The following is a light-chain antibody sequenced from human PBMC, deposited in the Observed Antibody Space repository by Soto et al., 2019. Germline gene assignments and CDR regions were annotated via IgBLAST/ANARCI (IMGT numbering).Light chain of an antibody. CDR2: RAS. CDR3: QQFNSFSPWT. CDR1: QSISSW. J-gene: IGKJ1*01. Sequence: DIRMTQSPSTLSASVGDRVTITCRASQSISSWLAWYQQKPGKAPKLLIYRASSLESGVPSRFSGSGSGTDFTLTISSLQPDDIAIYYCQQFNSFSPWTFGQGTKVEIK. V-gene: IGKV1-5*03.